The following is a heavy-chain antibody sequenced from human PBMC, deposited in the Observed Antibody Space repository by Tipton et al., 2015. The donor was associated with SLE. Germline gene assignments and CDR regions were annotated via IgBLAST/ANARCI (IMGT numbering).Heavy chain of an antibody. CDR2: INHNGST. Sequence: TLSLTCAVYGGSFSGYYWNWIRQPPGKGLEWIGEINHNGSTNYNPSLKSRVTISVDTSKNQFSLKLSSVTAADTAVYYCARFSVCSGGSCYSGLVRDAFDIWGQGTMVTVSS. D-gene: IGHD2-15*01. J-gene: IGHJ3*02. CDR3: ARFSVCSGGSCYSGLVRDAFDI. V-gene: IGHV4-34*01. CDR1: GGSFSGYY.